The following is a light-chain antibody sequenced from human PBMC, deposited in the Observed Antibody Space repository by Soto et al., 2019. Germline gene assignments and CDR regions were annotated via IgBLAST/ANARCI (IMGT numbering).Light chain of an antibody. CDR1: QSVLYRSNNKNY. CDR3: QQYYTTPWA. V-gene: IGKV4-1*01. J-gene: IGKJ3*01. CDR2: WAS. Sequence: DIVMTQSPDSLAVSLGERATINCKSSQSVLYRSNNKNYLSWYQQKPGQPPKLLIYWASTRESGVPDRFSGSGSGTDFTLTITTLQAEDVAVYYCQQYYTTPWAFGPGTKVDLK.